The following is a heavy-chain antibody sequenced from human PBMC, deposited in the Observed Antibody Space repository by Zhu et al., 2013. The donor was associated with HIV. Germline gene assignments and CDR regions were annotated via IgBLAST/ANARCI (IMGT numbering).Heavy chain of an antibody. D-gene: IGHD3-9*01. V-gene: IGHV1-2*02. CDR3: ARGIIGYDILTGYVDY. J-gene: IGHJ4*02. CDR2: INPHSGGT. CDR1: GYTFTGYY. Sequence: QVQLVQSGAEVKKPGASVKVSCKASGYTFTGYYMHWVRQAPGQGLEWMGWINPHSGGTNYAQKFQGRVTMTRDTSISTAYMELSRLRSDDTAVYYCARGIIGYDILTGYVDYWGQGTLVTVSS.